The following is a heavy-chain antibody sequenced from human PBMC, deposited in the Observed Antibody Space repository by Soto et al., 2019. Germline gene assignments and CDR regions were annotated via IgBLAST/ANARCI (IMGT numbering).Heavy chain of an antibody. CDR3: AKGGQLLSEGGGY. V-gene: IGHV3-9*01. Sequence: ESGGGLVQPGRSLRLSCAASGFTFDDYAMHWVRQAPGKGLEWVSGISWNSGSIGYADSVKGRFTISRDNAKNSLYLQMTSLRAEDTALYYWAKGGQLLSEGGGYWGQGTRVTVSS. J-gene: IGHJ4*02. CDR1: GFTFDDYA. D-gene: IGHD2-2*01. CDR2: ISWNSGSI.